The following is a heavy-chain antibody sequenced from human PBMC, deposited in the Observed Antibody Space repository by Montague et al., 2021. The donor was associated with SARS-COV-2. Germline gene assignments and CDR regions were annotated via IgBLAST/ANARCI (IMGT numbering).Heavy chain of an antibody. D-gene: IGHD3-9*01. CDR2: IDWYDDK. CDR3: ARIRDYDYLTGSYSGFDF. CDR1: GFSLSTSGMC. V-gene: IGHV2-70*01. J-gene: IGHJ4*02. Sequence: VKPTPPLTLTFTLSGFSLSTSGMCVSWLRQPPGKALEWLALIDWYDDKYYSTSLKTRLTISKDTSKNQVVLTMTNIDPVDTATYYCARIRDYDYLTGSYSGFDFWGQGTLVAVAS.